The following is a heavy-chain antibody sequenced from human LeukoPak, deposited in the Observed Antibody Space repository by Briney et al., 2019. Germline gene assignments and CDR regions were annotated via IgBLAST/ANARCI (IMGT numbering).Heavy chain of an antibody. V-gene: IGHV1-18*01. CDR1: DYTFTSYG. Sequence: ASVTVSCKASDYTFTSYGISWVRQAPGQGLEWMGWISPYYGNTNYAQKFQGRVAMTTDTSTTTAYMEVRSLTSDDTAVYYCARYAGSGIHFDFWGQGTLVTVSS. J-gene: IGHJ4*02. CDR2: ISPYYGNT. D-gene: IGHD3-10*01. CDR3: ARYAGSGIHFDF.